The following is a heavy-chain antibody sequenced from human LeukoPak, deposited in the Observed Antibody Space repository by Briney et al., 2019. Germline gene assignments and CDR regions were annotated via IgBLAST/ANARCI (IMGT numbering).Heavy chain of an antibody. D-gene: IGHD2-15*01. CDR1: GGTFSSYT. CDR2: IIPILGIA. V-gene: IGHV1-69*04. J-gene: IGHJ3*02. Sequence: SSVKVSCKASGGTFSSYTICWVRQAPGQGLEWMGRIIPILGIANYAQKFQGRVTITADKSTSTAYMELSSLRSEDTAVYYCARDPAGGTDAFDIWGQGTMVTVSS. CDR3: ARDPAGGTDAFDI.